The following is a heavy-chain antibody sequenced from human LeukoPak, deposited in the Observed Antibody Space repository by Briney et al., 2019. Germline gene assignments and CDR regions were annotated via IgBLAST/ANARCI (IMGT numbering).Heavy chain of an antibody. CDR3: ARDDYGDYYFDY. V-gene: IGHV3-74*01. J-gene: IGHJ4*02. CDR1: GFTFSSYS. CDR2: IDSDGGNT. D-gene: IGHD4-17*01. Sequence: GGSLRLSCAASGFTFSSYSMNWVRQAPGKGLVWVSRIDSDGGNTNYADSVKGRFTVSRDNAKNTLYLQMNSLRAEDTAVYYCARDDYGDYYFDYWGQGTLVTVSS.